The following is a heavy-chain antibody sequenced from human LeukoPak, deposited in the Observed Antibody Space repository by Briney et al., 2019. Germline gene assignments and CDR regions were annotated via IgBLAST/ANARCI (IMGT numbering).Heavy chain of an antibody. J-gene: IGHJ4*02. V-gene: IGHV4-38-2*02. D-gene: IGHD6-19*01. CDR3: ARVSSGYFDY. CDR2: IYHSGST. Sequence: PSETLSLTCTVSGYSISSGYYWGWIRQPPGKGLEWIGSIYHSGSTYYNPSLKSRVTISVDTSKNQFSLKLSSVTAADTAVYYCARVSSGYFDYWGQGTLVTVSS. CDR1: GYSISSGYY.